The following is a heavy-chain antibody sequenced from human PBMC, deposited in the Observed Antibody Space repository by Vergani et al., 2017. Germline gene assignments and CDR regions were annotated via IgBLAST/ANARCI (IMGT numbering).Heavy chain of an antibody. CDR3: ARDSGGYAIVY. D-gene: IGHD3-10*01. CDR1: GGSISSYY. V-gene: IGHV4-59*01. CDR2: IYYSGST. Sequence: QVQLQESGPGLVKPSETLSLTCTVSGGSISSYYWSWIRQPPGKGLEWIGYIYYSGSTNYNPSLKSRVTISVDTSKNQFSLKLSSVTAADTAVYYCARDSGGYAIVYWGQGTLVTVSS. J-gene: IGHJ4*02.